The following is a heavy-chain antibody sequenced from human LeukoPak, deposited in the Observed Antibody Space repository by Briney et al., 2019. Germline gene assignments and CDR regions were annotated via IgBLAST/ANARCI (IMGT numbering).Heavy chain of an antibody. J-gene: IGHJ5*02. CDR3: TRLGSSGWYNWFDP. D-gene: IGHD6-19*01. V-gene: IGHV3-73*01. CDR1: GFTFSGSA. CDR2: IRSKANSYAT. Sequence: GGSLRLSCAASGFTFSGSAMHWVRPASGKGLEWVGRIRSKANSYATAYAASVKGRFTISRDDSKNTAYLQMSSLKTEDTAVYYCTRLGSSGWYNWFDPWGQGTLVTVSS.